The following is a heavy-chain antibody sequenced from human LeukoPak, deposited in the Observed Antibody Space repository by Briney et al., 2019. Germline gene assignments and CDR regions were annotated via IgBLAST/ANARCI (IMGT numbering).Heavy chain of an antibody. D-gene: IGHD6-19*01. V-gene: IGHV4-59*10. J-gene: IGHJ4*02. CDR2: IHTIGTT. CDR1: DVSISRYL. CDR3: ATDQVSGSAWGFDY. Sequence: SETLSLTCAVSDVSISRYLGSWIRQPAGKRLEWLGRIHTIGTTTYSPSFQSRVTMSMDTSKKQISLRLSSVTAADTAVYYCATDQVSGSAWGFDYWGQGSLVTVSS.